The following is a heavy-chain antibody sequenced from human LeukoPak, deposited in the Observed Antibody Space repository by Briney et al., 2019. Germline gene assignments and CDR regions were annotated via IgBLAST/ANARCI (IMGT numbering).Heavy chain of an antibody. J-gene: IGHJ4*02. CDR3: ATNPLY. CDR2: IKTKNDGETT. CDR1: GFTFSNTW. Sequence: PGGSLRLSCAASGFTFSNTWMSWVRQAPGKGLEWVGRIKTKNDGETTNYAAPVEGRFTISRDDSKNTLYLLMNSLRIEDTAVYYCATNPLYWGQGTLVTVSS. V-gene: IGHV3-15*01.